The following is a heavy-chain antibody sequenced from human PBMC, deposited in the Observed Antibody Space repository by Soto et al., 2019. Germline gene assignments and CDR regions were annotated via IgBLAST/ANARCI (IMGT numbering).Heavy chain of an antibody. J-gene: IGHJ4*02. D-gene: IGHD6-19*01. V-gene: IGHV3-23*01. CDR2: ISGSGART. CDR3: ARGFASGWFCFDS. Sequence: PGGSLRLSCAASGFTFPNYPMSWVRQTPGKGLERVSDISGSGARTNHADSVKGRFTIPRDNSQSTLYLQMNSLRAEDTAVYYCARGFASGWFCFDSWGPGTPVTVSS. CDR1: GFTFPNYP.